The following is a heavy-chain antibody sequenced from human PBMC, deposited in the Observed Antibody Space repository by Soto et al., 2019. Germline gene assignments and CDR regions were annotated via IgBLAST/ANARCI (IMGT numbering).Heavy chain of an antibody. V-gene: IGHV3-21*01. CDR3: ARAGIAAAGTVSDYYGMDV. D-gene: IGHD6-13*01. CDR2: ISSSSSYI. Sequence: EVQLVESGGGLVKPGGSLRLSCAASGFTFSSYSMNWVRQAPGKGLEWVSSISSSSSYIYYADSVKGRFTISRDNAKNSLYLQMNSRRAEDTAVYYCARAGIAAAGTVSDYYGMDVWGQGTTVTVSS. CDR1: GFTFSSYS. J-gene: IGHJ6*02.